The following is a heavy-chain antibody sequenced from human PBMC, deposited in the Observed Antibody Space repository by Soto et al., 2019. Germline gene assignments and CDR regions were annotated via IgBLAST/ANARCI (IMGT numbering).Heavy chain of an antibody. J-gene: IGHJ4*02. D-gene: IGHD3-22*01. CDR3: ARDPYYYDSSGYSVY. V-gene: IGHV1-69*13. CDR2: IIPIFGTA. CDR1: GGTFSSYA. Sequence: SVKVSCKASGGTFSSYAISWVRQAPGQGLEWMGGIIPIFGTANYAQKFQGRVTITADESTSTAYMELSSLRSEDTAVYYCARDPYYYDSSGYSVYWGQGTLVTVSS.